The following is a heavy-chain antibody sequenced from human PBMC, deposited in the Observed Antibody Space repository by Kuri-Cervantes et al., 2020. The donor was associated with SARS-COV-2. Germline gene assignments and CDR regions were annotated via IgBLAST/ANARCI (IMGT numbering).Heavy chain of an antibody. D-gene: IGHD3-22*01. Sequence: GESLKISCAASGFTFSSYWMSWVRQAPGKGLEWVANIKQDGSEKYYADSVKGRFTISRDNSKNTLYLQMNSLRAEDTAVYYCAKLRAYYYDSSGYYWDDAFDIWGQGTMVTVSS. CDR2: IKQDGSEK. CDR3: AKLRAYYYDSSGYYWDDAFDI. CDR1: GFTFSSYW. J-gene: IGHJ3*02. V-gene: IGHV3-7*01.